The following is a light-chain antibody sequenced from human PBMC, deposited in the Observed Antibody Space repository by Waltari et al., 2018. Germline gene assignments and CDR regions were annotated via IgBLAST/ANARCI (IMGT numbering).Light chain of an antibody. CDR2: DVS. CDR1: SRHVSGYTY. J-gene: IGLJ3*02. V-gene: IGLV2-11*01. CDR3: CSYAGSYTFWV. Sequence: QSALTQPRPVSGSPGPPVTLPCPGTSRHVSGYTYVSWYQQHPGKATKLMSYDVSKRPSGVPERFSGSKSGNTASLTISGLQAEDEADYYCCSYAGSYTFWVFGGGTKLTVL.